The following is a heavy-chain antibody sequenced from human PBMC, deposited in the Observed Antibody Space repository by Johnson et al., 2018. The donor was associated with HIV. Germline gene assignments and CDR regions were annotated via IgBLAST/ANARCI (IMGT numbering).Heavy chain of an antibody. J-gene: IGHJ3*02. CDR3: AKGRSPRIQLRTWAFDI. CDR2: INWNGAIT. D-gene: IGHD5-18*01. V-gene: IGHV3-20*04. CDR1: GFIFDEYG. Sequence: VQLVESGGGVVRPGGSLRLSCATSGFIFDEYGMSWVRQVPGKGLEWVAGINWNGAITAYADSVKGRFTISRDNAKNSLYLQMNSLRAEDTAVYYCAKGRSPRIQLRTWAFDIWGQGTMVIVSS.